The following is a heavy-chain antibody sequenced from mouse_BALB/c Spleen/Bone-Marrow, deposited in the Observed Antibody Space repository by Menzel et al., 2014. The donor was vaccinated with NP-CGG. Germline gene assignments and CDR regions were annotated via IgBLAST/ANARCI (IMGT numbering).Heavy chain of an antibody. J-gene: IGHJ4*01. CDR2: IDPANGNT. CDR3: ARWLLPYSVDY. Sequence: VQLQQSGAELVKPGASVQLSCTASGFNIKDTYMLWAKQRPEQCLEWTGRIDPANGNTKYDSKFQGKATITADTSSNTTYLQLSSLTSEDTAVYYCARWLLPYSVDYWGQGTSVTVSS. D-gene: IGHD2-3*01. CDR1: GFNIKDTY. V-gene: IGHV14-3*02.